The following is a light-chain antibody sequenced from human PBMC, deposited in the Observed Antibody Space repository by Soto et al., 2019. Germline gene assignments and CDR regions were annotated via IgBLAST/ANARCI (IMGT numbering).Light chain of an antibody. CDR1: SSDVGGYNY. Sequence: QSALTQPASVSLSPGQSITISCTGTSSDVGGYNYVSWYQQHPGKAPKLMIYEVSNRPSGVSYRFSGSKSGNTAPLTISGLQTEDEADYYCSSYTNSITYVFGTGAKVTVL. CDR2: EVS. J-gene: IGLJ1*01. V-gene: IGLV2-14*01. CDR3: SSYTNSITYV.